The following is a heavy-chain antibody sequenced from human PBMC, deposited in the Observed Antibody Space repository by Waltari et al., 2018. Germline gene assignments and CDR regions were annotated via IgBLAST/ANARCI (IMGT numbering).Heavy chain of an antibody. D-gene: IGHD6-13*01. CDR1: GYTFTGYY. CDR3: ARDDSSSCNP. V-gene: IGHV1-2*06. Sequence: QVQLVQSGAEVKKPGASVKVSCKASGYTFTGYYMHWVRQAPGQGLEWMGLINPNSGGTNYAQTFQGRVTMTRDTSISTAYMELSRLRSDDTAVYYCARDDSSSCNPWGQGTLVTVSS. CDR2: INPNSGGT. J-gene: IGHJ5*02.